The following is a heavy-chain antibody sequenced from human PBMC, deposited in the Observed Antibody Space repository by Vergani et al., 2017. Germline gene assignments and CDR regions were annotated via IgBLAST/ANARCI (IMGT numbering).Heavy chain of an antibody. CDR1: GGSFSGYY. V-gene: IGHV4-34*01. J-gene: IGHJ5*02. CDR2: INHSGST. CDR3: ARGLPVAAAGNGDGFDP. Sequence: QVQLQQWGAGLLKPSETLSLTCAVYGGSFSGYYWSWIRQPPGKGLEWIGEINHSGSTNYNPSLKSRVTISVDTSKNQFSLKLSSVTAADTAVYYCARGLPVAAAGNGDGFDPWGQGTLVTVSS. D-gene: IGHD6-13*01.